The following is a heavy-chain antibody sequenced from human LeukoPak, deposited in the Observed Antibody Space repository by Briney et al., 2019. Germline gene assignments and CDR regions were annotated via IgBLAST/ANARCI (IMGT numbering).Heavy chain of an antibody. V-gene: IGHV5-51*01. CDR3: ARASRDGYNQNCDY. D-gene: IGHD5-24*01. Sequence: GESLHISCQAYGYNFLSYYWVAWVRQIPGPGVVWMGIFYPGVFDGRYSPSFQAQVTISADKSVSTAYLQWSSLQASDTAMYYCARASRDGYNQNCDYWGQGTQVTVSS. CDR1: GYNFLSYYW. J-gene: IGHJ4*02. CDR2: FYPGVFDG.